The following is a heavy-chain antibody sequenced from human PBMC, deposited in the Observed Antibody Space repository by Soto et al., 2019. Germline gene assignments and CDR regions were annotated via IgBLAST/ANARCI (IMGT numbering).Heavy chain of an antibody. CDR1: GDTFTSYA. J-gene: IGHJ4*02. V-gene: IGHV1-3*01. CDR3: ARDGYSSSWSYFDY. Sequence: RASVKVSCKASGDTFTSYAMHWVRQAPGQRLEWMGWINAGNGNTKYSQKFQGRVTITRDTSASTAYMELSSLRSEDTAVYYCARDGYSSSWSYFDYWGQGTLVTVSS. CDR2: INAGNGNT. D-gene: IGHD6-13*01.